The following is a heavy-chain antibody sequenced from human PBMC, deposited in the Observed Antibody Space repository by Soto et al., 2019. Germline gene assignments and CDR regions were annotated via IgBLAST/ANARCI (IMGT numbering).Heavy chain of an antibody. CDR2: ISYDGSNK. Sequence: HPGGSLRLSCAASGFTFSSYGMHWVRQAPGKGLEWVAVISYDGSNKYYADSVKGRFTISRDNSKNTLYLQMNSLRAEDTAVYYCAKDRGSGSYAFDIWGQGTMVTVS. J-gene: IGHJ3*02. CDR3: AKDRGSGSYAFDI. V-gene: IGHV3-30*18. CDR1: GFTFSSYG. D-gene: IGHD3-10*01.